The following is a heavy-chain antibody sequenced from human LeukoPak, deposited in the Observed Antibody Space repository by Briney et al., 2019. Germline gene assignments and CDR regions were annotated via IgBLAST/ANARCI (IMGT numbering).Heavy chain of an antibody. CDR2: ISSTSRTI. D-gene: IGHD3-10*01. CDR1: GFTFSSYS. V-gene: IGHV3-48*04. J-gene: IGHJ4*02. CDR3: AREVYYGSGSPRLDY. Sequence: GGSLRLSCAASGFTFSSYSINWVRQAPGKGLEWISYISSTSRTIYYADSVKGRFTISRDNAKNSLYLQMNSLRAEDTAVYYCAREVYYGSGSPRLDYWGQGTLVTVSS.